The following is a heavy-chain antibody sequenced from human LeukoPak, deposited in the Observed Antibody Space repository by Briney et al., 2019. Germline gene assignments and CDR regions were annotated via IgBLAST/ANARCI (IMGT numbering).Heavy chain of an antibody. J-gene: IGHJ4*02. D-gene: IGHD3-10*01. CDR1: GFTLSSYG. CDR2: IRFDGSNK. V-gene: IGHV3-30*02. CDR3: ARGFIRGVTWDY. Sequence: TGGSLRLSCAASGFTLSSYGMHWVRQAPGKGLEWVAFIRFDGSNKYYADSVKGRFTISRDNSKNTLYLQMNSLRAEDTAVYYCARGFIRGVTWDYWGQGTLVTVSS.